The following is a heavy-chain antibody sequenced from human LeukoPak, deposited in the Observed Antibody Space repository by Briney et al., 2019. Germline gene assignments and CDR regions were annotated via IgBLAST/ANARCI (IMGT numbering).Heavy chain of an antibody. CDR3: ARGPMVRGVFIRRSKSGFFDY. V-gene: IGHV3-48*03. J-gene: IGHJ4*02. Sequence: PGGSLRLSCAASGFTVSSYEMNWARQAPGKGLEWVSYISSSASIIYYADSVKGRFTVSRDNAKNSLYLQMNSLRAEDTAIYYCARGPMVRGVFIRRSKSGFFDYWGQGTLVTVSS. D-gene: IGHD3-10*01. CDR1: GFTVSSYE. CDR2: ISSSASII.